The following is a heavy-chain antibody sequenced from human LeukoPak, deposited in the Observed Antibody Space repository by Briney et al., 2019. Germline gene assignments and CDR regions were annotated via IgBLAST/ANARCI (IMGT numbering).Heavy chain of an antibody. J-gene: IGHJ4*02. V-gene: IGHV3-30*01. Sequence: GKSLRLSCAASGFTFSSYAMHWVRQAPGKVLEWVALISFDGVYTYYADSVKGRFAISRDNSENTLYLQLNSLRAEDTAVYYCARDSTYYYESGSSGPHYFDSWGQGTLVTVSS. CDR1: GFTFSSYA. CDR3: ARDSTYYYESGSSGPHYFDS. D-gene: IGHD3-10*01. CDR2: ISFDGVYT.